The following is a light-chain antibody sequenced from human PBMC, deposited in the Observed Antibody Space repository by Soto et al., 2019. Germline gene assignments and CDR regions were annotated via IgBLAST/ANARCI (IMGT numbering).Light chain of an antibody. CDR2: SAS. CDR1: QALSNY. CDR3: QQLHDYPIT. Sequence: DIQLTQSPSVLSASVGDTVTITCRASQALSNYLAWYQQKPGKAPDLLIYSASTLQSGVPSRFSGSGSGTDFTLTISSLQPEDFATYYCQQLHDYPITFGQGTRLEIK. V-gene: IGKV1-9*01. J-gene: IGKJ5*01.